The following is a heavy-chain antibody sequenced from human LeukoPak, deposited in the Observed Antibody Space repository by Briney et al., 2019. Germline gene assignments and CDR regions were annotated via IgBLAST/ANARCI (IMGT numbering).Heavy chain of an antibody. CDR3: ARELAVGAITEYFRT. D-gene: IGHD1-26*01. J-gene: IGHJ1*01. Sequence: PGGSLRLSCVASGFSVSSNYMAWVRQAPGKGLEWVSVLYIGGNTYYGDFVKGRFTISRDNSRNTLYLQMNSLRVDDTAVYYCARELAVGAITEYFRTGARAPWSPSLQ. CDR1: GFSVSSNY. CDR2: LYIGGNT. V-gene: IGHV3-53*01.